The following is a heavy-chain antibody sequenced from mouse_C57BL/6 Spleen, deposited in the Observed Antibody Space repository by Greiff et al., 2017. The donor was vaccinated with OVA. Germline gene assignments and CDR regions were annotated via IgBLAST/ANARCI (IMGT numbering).Heavy chain of an antibody. V-gene: IGHV1-64*01. D-gene: IGHD1-3*01. Sequence: QVQLQQSGAELVKPGASVKLSCKASGYTFTSYWMHWVKQRPGQGLEWIGMIHPNSGSTNYNEKFKSKATLTVDKSSSTAYMQLSSLTSEDSAVYYCARESLRAMDYWGQGTSVTVSS. J-gene: IGHJ4*01. CDR1: GYTFTSYW. CDR2: IHPNSGST. CDR3: ARESLRAMDY.